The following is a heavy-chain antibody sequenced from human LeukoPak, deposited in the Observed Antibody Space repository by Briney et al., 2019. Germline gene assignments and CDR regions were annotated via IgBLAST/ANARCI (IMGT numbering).Heavy chain of an antibody. D-gene: IGHD1-26*01. Sequence: PGGSLRLSCAASGFTFSSYGMHWVRQAPGKGLEWVAFIRYDGSNKYYADSVKGRFTISRDNSKNTLYLQMNSLRAEDTAVYYCAKSPPLSGSYGYYYYMDVWGKGTTVTISS. J-gene: IGHJ6*03. CDR1: GFTFSSYG. CDR3: AKSPPLSGSYGYYYYMDV. V-gene: IGHV3-30*02. CDR2: IRYDGSNK.